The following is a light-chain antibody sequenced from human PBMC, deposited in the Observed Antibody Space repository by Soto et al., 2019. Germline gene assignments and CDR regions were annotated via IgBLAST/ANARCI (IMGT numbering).Light chain of an antibody. CDR3: MQAIDIPWT. V-gene: IGKV2-29*03. J-gene: IGKJ1*01. Sequence: ILMTQTPLSLSIIPGQTSSISCKSSQSLLHSDGKTYFYWYVQKAGQAPQPLIYEVSNRFSGVPERFSGSGSRTDFTLKISRVEADDVGIYYCMQAIDIPWTFGQGPKVHIK. CDR1: QSLLHSDGKTY. CDR2: EVS.